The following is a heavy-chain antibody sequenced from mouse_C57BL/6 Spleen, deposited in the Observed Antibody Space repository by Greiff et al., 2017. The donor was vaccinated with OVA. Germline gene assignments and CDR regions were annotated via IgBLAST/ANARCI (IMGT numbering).Heavy chain of an antibody. V-gene: IGHV1-80*01. CDR1: GYAFSSYW. J-gene: IGHJ1*03. CDR3: ARRAHYSNYWYCDV. Sequence: QVHVKQSGAELVKPGASVKISCKASGYAFSSYWMNWVKQRPGKGLEWIGPIYPGGGDTNYTGKFKGQATLTADKSSSTAYMQLSRLTSEDSAVYVGARRAHYSNYWYCDVWGTGTTVTVSS. D-gene: IGHD2-5*01. CDR2: IYPGGGDT.